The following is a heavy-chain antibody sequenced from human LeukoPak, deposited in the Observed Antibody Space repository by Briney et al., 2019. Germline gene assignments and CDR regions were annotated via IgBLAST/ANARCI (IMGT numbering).Heavy chain of an antibody. D-gene: IGHD3-22*01. J-gene: IGHJ4*02. CDR1: GYTFTSYY. V-gene: IGHV1-46*01. CDR3: ARGHFRTNYYDSSGFLNDY. Sequence: ASVKVSCKASGYTFTSYYMHWVRQAPGQGLEWLGIINPSGGSTSYAQKFQGRVTMTRDTSTSTVYMELSSLRSEDTAVYYCARGHFRTNYYDSSGFLNDYWGQGTLVTVSS. CDR2: INPSGGST.